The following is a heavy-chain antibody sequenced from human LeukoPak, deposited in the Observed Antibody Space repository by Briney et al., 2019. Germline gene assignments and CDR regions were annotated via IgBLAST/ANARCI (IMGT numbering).Heavy chain of an antibody. Sequence: KPSETLSLTCAVYGESLNSYYCSWVRQPPGEGLEWIGEIYESGTTEYNPSLKSRVTISMVPSKQQFSLSLSSVTAADTAVYYCARGAWATRLGSWGLGTPVNVSS. J-gene: IGHJ4*02. CDR2: IYESGTT. CDR1: GESLNSYY. V-gene: IGHV4-34*01. CDR3: ARGAWATRLGS. D-gene: IGHD2-15*01.